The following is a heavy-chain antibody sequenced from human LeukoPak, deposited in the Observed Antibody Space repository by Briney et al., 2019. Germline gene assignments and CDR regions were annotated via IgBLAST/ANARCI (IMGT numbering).Heavy chain of an antibody. CDR2: VNSDGSRT. D-gene: IGHD3-22*01. J-gene: IGHJ4*02. V-gene: IGHV3-74*03. CDR1: GFTFSSSW. CDR3: ARVVDDYDSGGFSWFDY. Sequence: GGSLRLSCAASGFTFSSSWMHWVRQGPGKGLEWVSRVNSDGSRTTYADSVKGRFTISRDNAKNTLYLQMNSLRAEDTAVYYCARVVDDYDSGGFSWFDYWGQGTLVTVSS.